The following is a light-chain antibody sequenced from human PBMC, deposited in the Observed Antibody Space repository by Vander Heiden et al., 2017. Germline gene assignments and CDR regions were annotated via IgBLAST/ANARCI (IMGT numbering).Light chain of an antibody. CDR3: QQRSNWLWT. J-gene: IGKJ1*01. V-gene: IGKV3-11*01. CDR2: DAS. Sequence: DIVLTQSPATLSSSPVERATLSCSASQSISSYLAWYQQKPGQAPRLLIYDASNRATGIPARFIGSGSGTDFTLTISSLEPEDFAVYYCQQRSNWLWTFGQGTKVEIK. CDR1: QSISSY.